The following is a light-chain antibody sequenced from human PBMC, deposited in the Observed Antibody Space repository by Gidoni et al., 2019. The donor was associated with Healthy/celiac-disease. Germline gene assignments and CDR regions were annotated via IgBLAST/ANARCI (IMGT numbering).Light chain of an antibody. CDR1: QSVSSY. J-gene: IGKJ1*01. CDR2: DAA. V-gene: IGKV3-11*01. CDR3: QQRSNWPPWT. Sequence: EIVLTQSPATLSLSPGKRATLSCRASQSVSSYLTWYQQKPGQAPRRLIYDAANRATGLPARFSGSGSGTDFTLTISSLEPEDFAVYYCQQRSNWPPWTFXQXTKVEIK.